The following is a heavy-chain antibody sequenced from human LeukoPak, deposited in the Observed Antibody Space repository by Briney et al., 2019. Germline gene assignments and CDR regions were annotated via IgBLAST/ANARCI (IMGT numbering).Heavy chain of an antibody. J-gene: IGHJ6*03. CDR1: GYSISSGYY. CDR2: IYHSGST. V-gene: IGHV4-38-2*01. CDR3: AITIFGVVPEPYYYMDV. Sequence: SETLSLTCAVSGYSISSGYYWGWIRQPPGKGLEWIGSIYHSGSTHYNPSLKSRVTISVDTSKNQFSLKLSSVTAADTAVYYCAITIFGVVPEPYYYMDVWGKGTTVTVSS. D-gene: IGHD3-3*01.